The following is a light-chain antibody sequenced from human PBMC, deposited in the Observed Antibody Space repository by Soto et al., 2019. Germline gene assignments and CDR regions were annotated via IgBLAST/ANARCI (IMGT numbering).Light chain of an antibody. CDR3: QQCHTTPLT. J-gene: IGKJ5*01. CDR2: GAT. CDR1: QAIGNY. Sequence: DIQMSHSPSSLCSSXVDRVTITXXASQAIGNYLNWYQQKPGKAPNLLIFGATTLQSGVPSRFSGSGYGTNFTLTISVLQPEDFAIYYCQQCHTTPLTFGQGTRLEI. V-gene: IGKV1-39*01.